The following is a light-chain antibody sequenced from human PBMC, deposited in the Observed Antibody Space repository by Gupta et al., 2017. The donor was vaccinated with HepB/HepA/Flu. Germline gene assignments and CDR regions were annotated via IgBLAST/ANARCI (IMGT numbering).Light chain of an antibody. Sequence: STAVGDRVTITCRASQNISNYLNWYQQKPGKAPKLLISAASSLQSGVPSRFSGSGSETDFTLTISSLQPEDFATYYCQQSYSTPRTFGQGTKVEIK. CDR3: QQSYSTPRT. CDR2: AAS. J-gene: IGKJ1*01. CDR1: QNISNY. V-gene: IGKV1-39*01.